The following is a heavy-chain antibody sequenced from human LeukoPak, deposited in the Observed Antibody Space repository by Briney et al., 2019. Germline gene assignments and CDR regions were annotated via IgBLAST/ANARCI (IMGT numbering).Heavy chain of an antibody. CDR3: AKVADYDILTGYPSFDY. D-gene: IGHD3-9*01. V-gene: IGHV3-23*01. CDR2: ISGSGGST. Sequence: GGSLRLSCAAYGFTFSSYAMSWVRQAPGKGLEWVSAISGSGGSTYYADSVKGRFTISRDNSKNTLYLQMNSLRAEDTAVYYCAKVADYDILTGYPSFDYWGQGTLVTVSS. CDR1: GFTFSSYA. J-gene: IGHJ4*02.